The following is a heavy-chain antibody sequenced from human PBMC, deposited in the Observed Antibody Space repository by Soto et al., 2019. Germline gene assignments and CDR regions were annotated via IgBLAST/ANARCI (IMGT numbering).Heavy chain of an antibody. CDR3: ARVALCVGETH. CDR1: GGSFSGYY. J-gene: IGHJ4*02. Sequence: QVQLQQWGARLLKPSETLSLTCAVYGGSFSGYYWSWIRQPPGKGLEWIGEINHSGSTNYNPSLKSRVTISVDTSKNQFSLKLSSVTAADTAVYYCARVALCVGETHCGQGTLVTVSS. D-gene: IGHD3-10*01. V-gene: IGHV4-34*01. CDR2: INHSGST.